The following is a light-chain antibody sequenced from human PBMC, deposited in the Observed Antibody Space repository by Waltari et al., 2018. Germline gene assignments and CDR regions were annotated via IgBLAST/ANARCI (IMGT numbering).Light chain of an antibody. CDR1: SLKSYY. Sequence: SSELTQDPAVSVALGQTVRITCQGDSLKSYYVCWYQQKAGQAPILVIYGKDKRPSGIPDRFSGSSSGNTASLTITGAQAEDEADYYCNSRDSTGNPAFGTGTKVTVL. CDR3: NSRDSTGNPA. CDR2: GKD. V-gene: IGLV3-19*01. J-gene: IGLJ1*01.